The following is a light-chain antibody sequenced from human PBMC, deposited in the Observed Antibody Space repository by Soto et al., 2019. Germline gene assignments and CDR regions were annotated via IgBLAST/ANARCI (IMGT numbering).Light chain of an antibody. J-gene: IGLJ1*01. Sequence: QSVLTQPPSASGSPGQSFTISCPGTSSDVGGYNYVSWYQQHPGKAPKLMIYEVSKRPSGVPDRFSGSKSGNTASLTVSGLQAEDEADYYCSSYAGSNFYVFGTGTKVTV. CDR1: SSDVGGYNY. CDR2: EVS. CDR3: SSYAGSNFYV. V-gene: IGLV2-8*01.